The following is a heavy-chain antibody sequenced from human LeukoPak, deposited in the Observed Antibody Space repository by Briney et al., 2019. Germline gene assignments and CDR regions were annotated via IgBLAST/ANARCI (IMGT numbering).Heavy chain of an antibody. CDR1: GFTFSSYS. V-gene: IGHV3-21*01. Sequence: GGSLRLSCAASGFTFSSYSMNWARQAPGKGLEWVSSISSSSTYIYYADSVKGRFTISRDNAKNSLYLQMNSLRAEDTVVYYCASSSRGALDYWGQGTLVTVSS. J-gene: IGHJ4*02. CDR3: ASSSRGALDY. D-gene: IGHD3-10*01. CDR2: ISSSSTYI.